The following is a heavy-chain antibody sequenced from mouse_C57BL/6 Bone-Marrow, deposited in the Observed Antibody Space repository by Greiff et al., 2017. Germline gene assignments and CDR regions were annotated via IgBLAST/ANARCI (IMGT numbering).Heavy chain of an antibody. CDR3: ARAGDYDWFAY. Sequence: QVQLQQPGAELVKPGASVKLSCKASGYTFTSYWMQWVKQRPGQGLEWIREIDPSDSYTNYNQKFKGKATLTVDPSSSTAYMQLSSLTSEDSAVYYCARAGDYDWFAYWGQGTLVTVSA. V-gene: IGHV1-50*01. CDR2: IDPSDSYT. D-gene: IGHD2-4*01. CDR1: GYTFTSYW. J-gene: IGHJ3*01.